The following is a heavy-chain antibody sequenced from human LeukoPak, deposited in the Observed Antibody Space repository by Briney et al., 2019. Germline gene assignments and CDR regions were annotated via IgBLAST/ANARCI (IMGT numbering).Heavy chain of an antibody. V-gene: IGHV4-59*01. CDR3: ARCFVSYGVLD. CDR1: GVSISSYY. D-gene: IGHD5-18*01. CDR2: IYYSGST. J-gene: IGHJ4*02. Sequence: SETLSLTCTVSGVSISSYYWSWIRQPPGKGLEWIGYIYYSGSTNYNPSLKSRVTISVDTSKNQFSLKLSSVTAADTAVYYCARCFVSYGVLDWGQGTLVTVSS.